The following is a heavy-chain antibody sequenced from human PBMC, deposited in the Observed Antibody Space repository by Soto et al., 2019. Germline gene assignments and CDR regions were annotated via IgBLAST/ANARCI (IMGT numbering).Heavy chain of an antibody. CDR3: ARQKMTTVSIWFDP. CDR1: GGTISSSSDY. J-gene: IGHJ5*02. D-gene: IGHD4-4*01. Sequence: HSWTMSLTCTVSGGTISSSSDYWGLIRKPPGKGLEWIGSIYYSGSTYYNPSLKSRVTISVDTSKNQFSLKLSSVTAADTAVYYCARQKMTTVSIWFDPWGQGTLVTVSS. CDR2: IYYSGST. V-gene: IGHV4-39*01.